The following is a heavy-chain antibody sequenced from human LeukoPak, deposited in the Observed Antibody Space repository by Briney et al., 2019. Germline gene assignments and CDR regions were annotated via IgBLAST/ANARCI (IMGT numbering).Heavy chain of an antibody. CDR3: ATTGGYDILTGYYNN. V-gene: IGHV1-2*04. D-gene: IGHD3-9*01. Sequence: ASVKVSCKGSGYTFTGYYIHWVRQAPGQGLEWMGWINPVTGATSYAQKFQGWVNMTRDTSISTAYMELSRLRSDDTAVYYCATTGGYDILTGYYNNWGQGTLVTVSS. CDR1: GYTFTGYY. CDR2: INPVTGAT. J-gene: IGHJ4*02.